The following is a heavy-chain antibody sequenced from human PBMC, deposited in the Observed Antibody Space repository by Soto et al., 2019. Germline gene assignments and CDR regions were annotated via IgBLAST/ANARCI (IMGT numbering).Heavy chain of an antibody. CDR3: AKDPSYYYDSSGYFRGGEIGYFDY. CDR2: ISYDGSNK. Sequence: SLRLSCAASGFTFSSYGMHWVRQAPGKGLEWVAVISYDGSNKYYADSVKGRFTISRDNSKNTLYLQMNSLRAEDTAVYYCAKDPSYYYDSSGYFRGGEIGYFDYWGQGTLVTVSS. CDR1: GFTFSSYG. V-gene: IGHV3-30*18. D-gene: IGHD3-22*01. J-gene: IGHJ4*02.